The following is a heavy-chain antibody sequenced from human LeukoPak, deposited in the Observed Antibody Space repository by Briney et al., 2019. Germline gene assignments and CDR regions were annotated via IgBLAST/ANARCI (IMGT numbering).Heavy chain of an antibody. CDR2: IYYSGST. CDR1: GGSISSYY. V-gene: IGHV4-59*08. J-gene: IGHJ5*02. D-gene: IGHD3-22*01. Sequence: SETLSLTCTVSGGSISSYYWSWIRQPPGKGLEWIGYIYYSGSTNYNPSLKSRVTISVDTSKNQFSLKLSSVTAADTAVYYCARHDYYDSSGYGNWFDPWGQGTLVTVSS. CDR3: ARHDYYDSSGYGNWFDP.